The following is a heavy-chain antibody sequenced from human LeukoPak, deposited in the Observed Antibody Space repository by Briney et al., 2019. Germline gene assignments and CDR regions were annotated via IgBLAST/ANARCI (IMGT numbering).Heavy chain of an antibody. Sequence: GGSLRLSSTASGFIFSSYGMHWVRQAPGKGLEWVAVISYDGSNKYYADSVKGRFTISRDNSKNTLYLQMNSLRADDTAVYYCAKDAAVAGTSEHDNWGQGALVTVSS. D-gene: IGHD6-19*01. V-gene: IGHV3-30*18. CDR1: GFIFSSYG. J-gene: IGHJ4*02. CDR2: ISYDGSNK. CDR3: AKDAAVAGTSEHDN.